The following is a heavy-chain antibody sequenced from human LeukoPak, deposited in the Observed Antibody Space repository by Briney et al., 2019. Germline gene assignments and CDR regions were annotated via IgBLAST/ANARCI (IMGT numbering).Heavy chain of an antibody. CDR3: ASPPHYYYYYYMDV. J-gene: IGHJ6*03. Sequence: GGSLRLSCAASGFTFSSYSMNWVRQAPGKRLEWVSSISSSSSYIYYADSVKGRFTISRDNAKNSLYLQMNSLRAEDTAAYYCASPPHYYYYYYMDVWGKGTTVTVSS. CDR2: ISSSSSYI. V-gene: IGHV3-21*01. CDR1: GFTFSSYS.